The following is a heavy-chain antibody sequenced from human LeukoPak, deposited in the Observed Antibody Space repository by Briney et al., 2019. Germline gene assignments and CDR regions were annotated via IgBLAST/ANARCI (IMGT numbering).Heavy chain of an antibody. D-gene: IGHD6-13*01. J-gene: IGHJ5*02. CDR3: ARVSSTWHRNWFDP. CDR1: GSSISSNDYY. CDR2: IYYSGST. V-gene: IGHV4-30-4*08. Sequence: SETLSLTCTVSGSSISSNDYYWSWIRQPPGKGLEWIGYIYYSGSTYYNPSLKSRVTISVDTSKNQFSLKLSSMTAADTAVYYCARVSSTWHRNWFDPWGQGTLVTVSS.